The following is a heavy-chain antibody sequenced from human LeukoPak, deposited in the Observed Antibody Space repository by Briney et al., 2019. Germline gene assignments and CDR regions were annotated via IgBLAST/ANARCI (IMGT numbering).Heavy chain of an antibody. J-gene: IGHJ2*01. CDR2: IYYSGST. CDR3: ARLYGGNSDWYFDL. V-gene: IGHV4-39*01. CDR1: GGSISSSSYY. D-gene: IGHD4-23*01. Sequence: SXXLSLTCTASGGSISSSSYYWGWIRQPPGKGLEWIGRIYYSGSTYYYPSLKSRVTISVDTSKNQFSLKLSSVTAADTAVYYCARLYGGNSDWYFDLWGRGTLVTVSS.